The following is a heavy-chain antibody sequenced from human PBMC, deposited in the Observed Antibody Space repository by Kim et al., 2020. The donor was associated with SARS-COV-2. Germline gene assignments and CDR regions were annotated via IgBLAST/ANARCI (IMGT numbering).Heavy chain of an antibody. CDR1: GFTFSAYG. Sequence: GGSLRLSCAASGFTFSAYGMHWVRQAPGKGLEWVAFISNDASSKYYGDSVKGRFTISRDNPENTLYLQMNSLRPEDTAVYYCARAVVRGVNYDYYG. V-gene: IGHV3-30*03. CDR2: ISNDASSK. CDR3: ARAVVRGVNYDYYG. J-gene: IGHJ6*01. D-gene: IGHD3-10*01.